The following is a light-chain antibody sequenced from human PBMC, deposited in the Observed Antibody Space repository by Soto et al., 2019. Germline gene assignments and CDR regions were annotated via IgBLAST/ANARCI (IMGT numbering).Light chain of an antibody. Sequence: QSVLTQPASVSGSPEQSITISCTGTSSDVGLVSWYQQHPGKVPKLMIYNVNNRPSGVSNRFSGSKSGNTASLTISGLQTEDEADYYCSSYRSSSSTFVFGTGTKLTVL. CDR1: SSDVGL. V-gene: IGLV2-14*03. J-gene: IGLJ1*01. CDR2: NVN. CDR3: SSYRSSSSTFV.